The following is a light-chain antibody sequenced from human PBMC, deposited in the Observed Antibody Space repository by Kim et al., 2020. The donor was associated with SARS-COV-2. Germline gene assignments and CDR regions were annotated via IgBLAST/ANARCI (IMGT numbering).Light chain of an antibody. J-gene: IGKJ2*01. CDR1: QTVSNSY. CDR2: GSS. CDR3: QRYSSSLYT. Sequence: EIVLTQSPGALSLSPGGRVTLSCRASQTVSNSYVAWYQQKPGQAPSLLVYGSSSRATGIPDRFSGSGSGTDFTLTSSRLEPEDFALYCCQRYSSSLYTFGQGTKLEI. V-gene: IGKV3-20*01.